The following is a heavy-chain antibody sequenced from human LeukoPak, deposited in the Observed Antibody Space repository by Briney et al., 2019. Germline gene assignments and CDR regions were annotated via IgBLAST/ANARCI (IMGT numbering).Heavy chain of an antibody. V-gene: IGHV3-21*01. CDR2: ISSSSSYI. D-gene: IGHD6-13*01. J-gene: IGHJ6*04. Sequence: GGSLRLSCAASGFTFSSYSMNWVRQAPGKGLEWVSSISSSSSYIYYADSVKGRFTISRDNAKNSLYLQMNSLRAEDTAVYCCARSGIGQQTDVWGKGTTVTVSS. CDR1: GFTFSSYS. CDR3: ARSGIGQQTDV.